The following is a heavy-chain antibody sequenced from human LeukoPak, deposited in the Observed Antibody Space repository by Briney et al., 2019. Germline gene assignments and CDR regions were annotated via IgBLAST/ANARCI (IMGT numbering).Heavy chain of an antibody. J-gene: IGHJ3*02. V-gene: IGHV4-4*02. CDR1: GGSISSSNW. CDR3: ARVNAVKTRFRAFDI. Sequence: SETLSLTCAVSGGSISSSNWWSWVRQPPGKGLEWIGEIYHSGSTNYNPSLKSRVTISVDKSKNQFSLKLSSVTAADTAVYYCARVNAVKTRFRAFDIWGQGTMVTVSS. CDR2: IYHSGST. D-gene: IGHD4-23*01.